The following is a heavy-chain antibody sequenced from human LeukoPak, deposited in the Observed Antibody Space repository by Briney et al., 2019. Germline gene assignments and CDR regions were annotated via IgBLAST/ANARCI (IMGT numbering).Heavy chain of an antibody. V-gene: IGHV1-2*02. CDR3: ARVPGPYTTSRFDY. CDR2: IDPDSGGT. CDR1: GYTFTGYY. Sequence: GASVRVSCKTSGYTFTGYYLHWVRQAPGQGLEWMGRIDPDSGGTHYAQKFQVRVTVTRDTSITTVYMELSRLTSDDTAVYYCARVPGPYTTSRFDYWGQGTLVTVSS. D-gene: IGHD2-2*02. J-gene: IGHJ4*02.